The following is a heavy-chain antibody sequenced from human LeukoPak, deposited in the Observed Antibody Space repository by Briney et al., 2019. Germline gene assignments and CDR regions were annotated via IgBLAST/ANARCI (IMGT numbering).Heavy chain of an antibody. J-gene: IGHJ4*02. CDR1: GFTFSGYE. CDR2: ISSGGTFI. CDR3: ARPGTDGYIPDY. D-gene: IGHD5-24*01. V-gene: IGHV3-48*03. Sequence: VGSLRLSCAVSGFTFSGYEMNWVRQAPGKGLEWVSYISSGGTFIYYADSVKGRFTISRDNAKNSLYLQMNSLRAEDTAVYYCARPGTDGYIPDYWGQGTLVTVSS.